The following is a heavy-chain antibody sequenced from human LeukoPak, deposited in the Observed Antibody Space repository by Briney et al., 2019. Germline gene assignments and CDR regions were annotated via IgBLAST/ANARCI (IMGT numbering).Heavy chain of an antibody. J-gene: IGHJ4*02. CDR1: GFTFSSYA. CDR2: ISGSGGST. V-gene: IGHV3-23*01. CDR3: AKPTHKRSSSGYYYFDY. D-gene: IGHD3-22*01. Sequence: PGGSLRLSCAASGFTFSSYAMSWVRQAPEKGLEWVSAISGSGGSTYYADSVKGRFTISRDNSKNTLYLQMNSLRAEDTAVYYCAKPTHKRSSSGYYYFDYWGQGTLVTVSS.